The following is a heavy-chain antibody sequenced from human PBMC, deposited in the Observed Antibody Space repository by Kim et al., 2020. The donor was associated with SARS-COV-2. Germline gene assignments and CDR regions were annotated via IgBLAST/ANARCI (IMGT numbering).Heavy chain of an antibody. D-gene: IGHD3-16*01. CDR2: IYYSGST. CDR3: ARGDNDAFDI. V-gene: IGHV4-59*01. Sequence: SETLSLTFTVSGGSISSYYWSWIRQPPGKGLEWIGYIYYSGSTNYNPSLKSRVTISVDTSKNQFSLKLSSVTAADTAVYYCARGDNDAFDIWGQGTMVTVSS. CDR1: GGSISSYY. J-gene: IGHJ3*02.